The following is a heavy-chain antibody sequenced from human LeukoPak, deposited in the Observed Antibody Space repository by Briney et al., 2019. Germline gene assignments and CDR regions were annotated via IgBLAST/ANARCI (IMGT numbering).Heavy chain of an antibody. J-gene: IGHJ3*02. Sequence: PSETLSLTCTVSGGSIRSYYWGWIRQPPGKGLEWIGYIYYTGTTNYNPSLKSRVTISVDTSKNQFSLRLRSVTAADTAVYYCARDGPVTDAFDIWGQGTMLTVSS. CDR1: GGSIRSYY. CDR3: ARDGPVTDAFDI. CDR2: IYYTGTT. D-gene: IGHD2-21*02. V-gene: IGHV4-59*01.